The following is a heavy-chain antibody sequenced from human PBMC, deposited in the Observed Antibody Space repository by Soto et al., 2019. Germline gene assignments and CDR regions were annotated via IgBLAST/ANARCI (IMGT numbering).Heavy chain of an antibody. D-gene: IGHD3-3*01. CDR1: GFTFSNYG. CDR3: TKRRNVLRFLEWSSGMEV. Sequence: GGSLRLSCAASGFTFSNYGMHWVRQAPGKGLEWVAFISDDGSNKYYADSMKGRFTMSRDNSKSTLYLQMNSLRVEDTAVYYCTKRRNVLRFLEWSSGMEVWGQGNTVTVS. CDR2: ISDDGSNK. V-gene: IGHV3-30*18. J-gene: IGHJ6*01.